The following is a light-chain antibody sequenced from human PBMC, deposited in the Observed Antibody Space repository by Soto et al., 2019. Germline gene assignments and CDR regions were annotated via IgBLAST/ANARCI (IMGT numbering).Light chain of an antibody. Sequence: HSVLTQPASVSGSPGQSITLSCTGTSSDVGVYNYVSWYQQHPGKAPKLMIYEVSNRPSGVSNRFSGSKSGNTASLTISGLQAEDEADYYCSSYASSGTLVFGSGTKLPVX. CDR2: EVS. J-gene: IGLJ1*01. CDR1: SSDVGVYNY. CDR3: SSYASSGTLV. V-gene: IGLV2-14*01.